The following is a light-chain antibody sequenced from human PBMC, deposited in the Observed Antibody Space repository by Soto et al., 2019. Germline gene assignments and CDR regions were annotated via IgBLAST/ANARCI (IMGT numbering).Light chain of an antibody. CDR3: ATWDHSLTGEV. J-gene: IGLJ2*01. Sequence: QSVLTQTPSVSAAPGQKVTISCSGSSSNIGNNYVSWYQQLPGTAPKLLIYDNNKRPSGIPDRFSGSKSGTSGTLDITGLQTGDEADYYCATWDHSLTGEVFGGGTKLTVL. V-gene: IGLV1-51*01. CDR1: SSNIGNNY. CDR2: DNN.